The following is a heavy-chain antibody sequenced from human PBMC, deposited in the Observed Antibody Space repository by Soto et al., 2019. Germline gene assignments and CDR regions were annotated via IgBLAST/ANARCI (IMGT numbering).Heavy chain of an antibody. CDR3: AGIYSGSPGGTLRY. V-gene: IGHV4-31*03. CDR1: GGSISSGGYY. CDR2: LYYSGST. D-gene: IGHD1-26*01. Sequence: QVQLQESGPGLVKPSQTLSLTCTVSGGSISSGGYYWSWLRQHPGKGLEWIGYLYYSGSTNYNPSLNSRVTISVDTSKNQFSLKLSSVTAADTAVYYCAGIYSGSPGGTLRYWGQGTLVTVSS. J-gene: IGHJ4*02.